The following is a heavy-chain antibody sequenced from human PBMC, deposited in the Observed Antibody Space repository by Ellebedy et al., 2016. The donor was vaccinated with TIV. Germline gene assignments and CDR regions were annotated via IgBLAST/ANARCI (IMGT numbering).Heavy chain of an antibody. CDR2: ISSSSSTI. Sequence: GGSLRLXCAASGFTFSSYGMHWVRQAPGKGLEWVSYISSSSSTIYYADSVKGRFTISRDNAKNSLYLQMNSLRAEDTAVYYCAREIYYDSSGYQDYWGQGTLVTVSS. D-gene: IGHD3-22*01. CDR3: AREIYYDSSGYQDY. CDR1: GFTFSSYG. J-gene: IGHJ4*02. V-gene: IGHV3-48*01.